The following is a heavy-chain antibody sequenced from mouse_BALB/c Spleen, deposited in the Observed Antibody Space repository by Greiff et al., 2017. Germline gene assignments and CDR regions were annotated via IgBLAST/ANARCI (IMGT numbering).Heavy chain of an antibody. V-gene: IGHV1S81*02. CDR3: AREDTGAMDY. J-gene: IGHJ4*01. CDR2: INPSNGRT. Sequence: VQLQQPGAELVKPGASVKLSCKASGYTFTSYWMHWVKQRPGQGLEWIGEINPSNGRTNYNEKFKSKATLTVDKSSSTAYMQLSSLTSEDSAVYYCAREDTGAMDYWGQGTSVTVSS. CDR1: GYTFTSYW. D-gene: IGHD3-3*01.